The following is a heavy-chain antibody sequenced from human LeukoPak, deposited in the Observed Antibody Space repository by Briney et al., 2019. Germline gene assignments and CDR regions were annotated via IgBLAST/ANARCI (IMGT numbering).Heavy chain of an antibody. CDR3: AKEYFSDSTDRSNWFDP. D-gene: IGHD2/OR15-2a*01. Sequence: PSETLSLTCTVSGGSITGHYWSWLRQPAGKELEWIGRIYTSGNTAYNPSLQSRVTLSVDTSRNELFLTLSSVTAADTAVYYCAKEYFSDSTDRSNWFDPWGQGTLVTVSS. J-gene: IGHJ5*01. V-gene: IGHV4-4*07. CDR1: GGSITGHY. CDR2: IYTSGNT.